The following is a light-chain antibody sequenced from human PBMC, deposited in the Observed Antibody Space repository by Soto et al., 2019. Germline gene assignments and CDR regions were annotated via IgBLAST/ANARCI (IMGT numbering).Light chain of an antibody. J-gene: IGLJ3*02. Sequence: QSALTQPASVSGSPGQSITISCTGTSSDVGSYNLVSWYQQHPGKAPKLMIYEGSKRPSGVSNRFSGSKSGNTASLTISGLQAADEADYYCCSYAGSSTFVVFGGVPKVTVL. CDR3: CSYAGSSTFVV. V-gene: IGLV2-23*03. CDR2: EGS. CDR1: SSDVGSYNL.